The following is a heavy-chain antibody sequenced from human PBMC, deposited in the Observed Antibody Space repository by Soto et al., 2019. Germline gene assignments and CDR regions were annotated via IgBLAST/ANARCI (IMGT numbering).Heavy chain of an antibody. CDR2: IKQDGSEK. D-gene: IGHD6-19*01. Sequence: EVQLVESGGGLVQPGGSLRLSCAASGFTFSSYWMSWVRQAPGKGLEWVANIKQDGSEKYYVDSVKGRFTISRDNAKNSLYLQMNSMRAEDTAVYYCARVSSGWYFDYWGQGTLVTVSS. V-gene: IGHV3-7*01. CDR3: ARVSSGWYFDY. J-gene: IGHJ4*02. CDR1: GFTFSSYW.